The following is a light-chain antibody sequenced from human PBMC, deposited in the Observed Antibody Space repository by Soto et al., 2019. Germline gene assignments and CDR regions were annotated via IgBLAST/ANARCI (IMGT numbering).Light chain of an antibody. J-gene: IGKJ1*01. V-gene: IGKV1-5*01. CDR3: QQYNSYSQT. CDR2: DAS. Sequence: DIQMTQSPSTLSASVGDRVTITCRASQSISSWLAWYQQKPGKAPKLLIYDASSLESGVPSRFSGSGSGTEFTLTISSLQPDDFVTYYCQQYNSYSQTFGQGTKV. CDR1: QSISSW.